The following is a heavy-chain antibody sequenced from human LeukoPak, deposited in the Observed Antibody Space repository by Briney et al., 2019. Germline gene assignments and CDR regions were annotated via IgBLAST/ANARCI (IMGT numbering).Heavy chain of an antibody. CDR2: MSAGGTST. J-gene: IGHJ4*02. V-gene: IGHV3-23*01. D-gene: IGHD3-16*01. CDR1: GFTFSFYA. CDR3: AKWRGIVITFGGVIFDS. Sequence: GGSLRLSCVASGFTFSFYAMSWVRQAPGKGLEWVSGMSAGGTSTYYADSVKGRFTISRDNSKNTLYLHMNSLRAEDTGIYYLAKWRGIVITFGGVIFDSWGRGTLATVSS.